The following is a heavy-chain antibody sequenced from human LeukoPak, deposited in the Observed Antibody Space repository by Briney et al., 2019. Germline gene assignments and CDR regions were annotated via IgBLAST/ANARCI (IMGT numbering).Heavy chain of an antibody. CDR2: VSYSGTT. V-gene: IGHV4-59*08. CDR3: ARLVYYDILTGYQHDAFDI. Sequence: PSGTLSLTCTVSGGSISSSYWSWIRQPPGRGLEWVGDVSYSGTTHDNPSLKRRGIMSVDTSKNHFSLKLSSATAADTAVYFCARLVYYDILTGYQHDAFDIWGLGTAVTVSS. CDR1: GGSISSSY. J-gene: IGHJ3*02. D-gene: IGHD3-9*01.